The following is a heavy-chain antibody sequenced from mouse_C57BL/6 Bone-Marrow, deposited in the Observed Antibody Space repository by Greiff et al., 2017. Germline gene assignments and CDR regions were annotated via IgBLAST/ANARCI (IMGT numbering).Heavy chain of an antibody. CDR1: GYTFTSYW. J-gene: IGHJ4*01. CDR2: IYPSDSET. CDR3: ASPAYYSNYVNYYAMDY. V-gene: IGHV1-61*01. D-gene: IGHD2-5*01. Sequence: QVQLQQPGAELVRPGSSVKLSCKASGYTFTSYWMDWVKQRPGQGLEWIGNIYPSDSETHYNQKFKDKATLTVDKSSSTAYMQLSSLTSEDSAVYYCASPAYYSNYVNYYAMDYWGQGTSVTVSS.